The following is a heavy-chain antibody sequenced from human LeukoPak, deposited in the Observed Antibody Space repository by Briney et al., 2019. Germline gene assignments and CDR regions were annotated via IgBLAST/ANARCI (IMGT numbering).Heavy chain of an antibody. CDR1: GGSISSYY. V-gene: IGHV4-59*01. CDR2: IYYSGST. CDR3: ARLPPYDFWSGAGWFDP. D-gene: IGHD3-3*01. Sequence: SETLSLTCTVSGGSISSYYWSWIRQPPGKGLEWIGYIYYSGSTNYNPSLKSRVTISVDTSKDQFSLKLSSVTAADTAVYYCARLPPYDFWSGAGWFDPWGQGTLVTVSS. J-gene: IGHJ5*02.